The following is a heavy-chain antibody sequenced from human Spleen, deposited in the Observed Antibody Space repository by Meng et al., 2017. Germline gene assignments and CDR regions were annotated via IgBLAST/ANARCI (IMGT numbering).Heavy chain of an antibody. CDR2: MFYSGST. CDR3: ARLRGFSGYGSGWYFDY. Sequence: GSLRLSCTVSGGSIGSNGHYWGWIRQPPGRGLEWIGSMFYSGSTYYYPPLKSRVTISLDTSKNHFSLKLSSVTAADTAVYYCARLRGFSGYGSGWYFDYWGQGTLVTVSS. J-gene: IGHJ4*02. CDR1: GGSIGSNGHY. D-gene: IGHD5-12*01. V-gene: IGHV4-39*07.